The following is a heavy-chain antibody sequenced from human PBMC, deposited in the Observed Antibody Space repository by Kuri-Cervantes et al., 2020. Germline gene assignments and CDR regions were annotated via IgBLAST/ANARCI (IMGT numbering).Heavy chain of an antibody. CDR1: GYSSTSYG. Sequence: ASVKVSCKASGYSSTSYGMHWVRQAPGQRLEWMGWINAGNGNTKYSQKFQGRVTITRDTSASTAYMELSSLRSEDTAVYYCARGRGYSGRYFDYWGQGTLVTVSS. CDR3: ARGRGYSGRYFDY. D-gene: IGHD5-12*01. V-gene: IGHV1-3*01. CDR2: INAGNGNT. J-gene: IGHJ4*02.